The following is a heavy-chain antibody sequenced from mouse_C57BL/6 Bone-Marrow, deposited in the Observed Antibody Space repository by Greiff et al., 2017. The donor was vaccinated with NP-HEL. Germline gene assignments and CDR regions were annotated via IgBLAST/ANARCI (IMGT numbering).Heavy chain of an antibody. Sequence: QVQLQQSGAELVKPGASVKISCKASGYAFSSYWMNWVKQRPGKGLEWIGQIYPGDGDTNYNGKFKGKATLTADKSSSTAYMQLSSLTSEDSAVYFCARWAGLLRAMDYWGQGTSVTVSS. D-gene: IGHD2-3*01. CDR1: GYAFSSYW. V-gene: IGHV1-80*01. CDR3: ARWAGLLRAMDY. CDR2: IYPGDGDT. J-gene: IGHJ4*01.